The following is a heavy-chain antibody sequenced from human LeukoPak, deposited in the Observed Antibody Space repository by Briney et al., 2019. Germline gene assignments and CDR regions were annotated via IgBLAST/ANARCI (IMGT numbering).Heavy chain of an antibody. V-gene: IGHV3-30-3*01. CDR2: ISYDGSNK. J-gene: IGHJ4*02. CDR1: GFTFSSYA. D-gene: IGHD1-26*01. Sequence: TGGSLRLSCAASGFTFSSYAMHWVRQAPGKGLEWVAVISYDGSNKYYADSVKGRFTISRDNSKNTLYLQMNSLRAEDTAVYYCARDHAGATDGHSWGQGTLVTVSS. CDR3: ARDHAGATDGHS.